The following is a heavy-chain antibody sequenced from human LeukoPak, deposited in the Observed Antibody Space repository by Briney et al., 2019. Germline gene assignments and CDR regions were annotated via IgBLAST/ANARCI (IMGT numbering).Heavy chain of an antibody. V-gene: IGHV3-72*01. D-gene: IGHD3-10*01. CDR3: ARGFPRPYGSGNPHYDMDV. J-gene: IGHJ6*03. CDR2: TRNRAKGYTI. Sequence: PGGSLRLSCAASGFTFSDYYMDWVRQAPGKGLEWVGRTRNRAKGYTIEYAASVKGIFTVSRDDSKNSLYLYMNSLKTEDTAVYYCARGFPRPYGSGNPHYDMDVWGKGTTVTVSS. CDR1: GFTFSDYY.